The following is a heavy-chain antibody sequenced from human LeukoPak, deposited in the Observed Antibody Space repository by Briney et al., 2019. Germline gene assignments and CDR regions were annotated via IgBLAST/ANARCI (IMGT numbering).Heavy chain of an antibody. CDR2: IYTSGST. CDR3: ARENGDSSVGFDF. Sequence: PSETLSLTCTVSGGSISSGSYYWSWIRQPAGKGLEWIGRIYTSGSTNYNPSLKSRVTISVDTSKNQFSLKLSSVTAADTAVYYCARENGDSSVGFDFWGQGTLVTVFS. V-gene: IGHV4-61*02. D-gene: IGHD3-22*01. CDR1: GGSISSGSYY. J-gene: IGHJ4*02.